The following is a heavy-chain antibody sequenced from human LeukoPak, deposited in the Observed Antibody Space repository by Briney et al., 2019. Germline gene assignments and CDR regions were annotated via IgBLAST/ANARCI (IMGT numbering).Heavy chain of an antibody. D-gene: IGHD2-15*01. J-gene: IGHJ6*03. Sequence: PSETLSLTCTASGGSISSGDYYWSWIRQPPGKGLEWIGYIYYSGSTYYNPSLKSRVTISVDTSKNQFSLKLSSVTAADTAVYYCARAPGYCSGGSCYYYYYYYYMDVWGKGTTVTVSS. V-gene: IGHV4-30-4*08. CDR1: GGSISSGDYY. CDR2: IYYSGST. CDR3: ARAPGYCSGGSCYYYYYYYYMDV.